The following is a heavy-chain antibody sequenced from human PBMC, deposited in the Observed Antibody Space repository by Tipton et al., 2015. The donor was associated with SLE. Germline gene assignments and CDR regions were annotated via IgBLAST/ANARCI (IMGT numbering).Heavy chain of an antibody. J-gene: IGHJ4*02. D-gene: IGHD1-1*01. Sequence: TLSLTCTVSGGSISSSSYYWGWIRQPPGKGLEWIGSIYYSGSTYYNPSLKSRVTISVDTSKNQFSLKLSSVTAVDTAVYYCARRRYNYYYFDYWGQGTLVTVSS. CDR2: IYYSGST. CDR3: ARRRYNYYYFDY. V-gene: IGHV4-39*07. CDR1: GGSISSSSYY.